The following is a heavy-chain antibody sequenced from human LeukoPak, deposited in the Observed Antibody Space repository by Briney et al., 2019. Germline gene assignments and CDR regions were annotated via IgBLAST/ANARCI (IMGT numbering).Heavy chain of an antibody. CDR3: ARDSSGWYRFEY. Sequence: GGSLRLSCAASGFTFSSYEMNWVRQAPGKGLEWVSYISSSGSTIYYADSVKGRFTISRDNAKSSLYLQMNSLRAEDTAVYYCARDSSGWYRFEYWGQGTLVTVSS. CDR2: ISSSGSTI. J-gene: IGHJ4*02. V-gene: IGHV3-48*03. CDR1: GFTFSSYE. D-gene: IGHD6-19*01.